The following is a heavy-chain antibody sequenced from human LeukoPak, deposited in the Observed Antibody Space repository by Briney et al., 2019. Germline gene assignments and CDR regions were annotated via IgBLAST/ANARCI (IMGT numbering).Heavy chain of an antibody. CDR2: ISSSGGTT. J-gene: IGHJ6*02. V-gene: IGHV3-11*01. Sequence: GGSLRLSCAASGFTSSDYYMTWIRQPPGKGPEWISYISSSGGTTTYVDSVKGRFTISRDNAKNSLYLQMNSLRADDTAVYCCARSNYYTVDVWGQGTAVTVSS. CDR3: ARSNYYTVDV. CDR1: GFTSSDYY.